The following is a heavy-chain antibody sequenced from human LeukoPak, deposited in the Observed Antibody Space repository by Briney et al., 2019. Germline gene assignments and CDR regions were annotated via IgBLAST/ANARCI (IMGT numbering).Heavy chain of an antibody. J-gene: IGHJ5*02. Sequence: PGGSLRLSCVASGFTFSSYWMSCVRQTPGKGLEWVANIKQDGSEKNYVDSVKGRFTISRDNAKNSLYLQMNSLRADDTAVYYCARERGSGSYHPFDPWGQGTLATVSS. V-gene: IGHV3-7*01. CDR1: GFTFSSYW. CDR2: IKQDGSEK. D-gene: IGHD3-10*01. CDR3: ARERGSGSYHPFDP.